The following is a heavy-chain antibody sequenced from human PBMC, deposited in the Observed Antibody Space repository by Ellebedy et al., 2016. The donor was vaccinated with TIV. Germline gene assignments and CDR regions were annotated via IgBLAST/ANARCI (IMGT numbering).Heavy chain of an antibody. CDR3: ARDVGQQMPHGDT. CDR1: GFTIGSYW. CDR2: VKQDGSEK. V-gene: IGHV3-7*01. D-gene: IGHD6-13*01. J-gene: IGHJ5*02. Sequence: GESLKISCAASGFTIGSYWMSWVRQAPGPGLEWVANVKQDGSEKYYVDSVKGRFSISRDNAKNSVYLQMNSLRVEDSALYYCARDVGQQMPHGDTWGQGTLVIVSS.